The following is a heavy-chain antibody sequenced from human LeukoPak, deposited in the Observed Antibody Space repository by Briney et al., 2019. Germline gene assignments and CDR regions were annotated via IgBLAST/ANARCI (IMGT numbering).Heavy chain of an antibody. CDR2: INTDGSST. J-gene: IGHJ4*02. D-gene: IGHD1-1*01. V-gene: IGHV3-74*01. CDR3: AKEHAGTGPYYFDQ. CDR1: GFTFGSYW. Sequence: GGSLRLSCAASGFTFGSYWMHWVRQAPGKGLVWVSRINTDGSSTTYADSVKGRFTISRDNSKDTLSLQMNSLRAEDTATYYCAKEHAGTGPYYFDQWGQGTLVTVSS.